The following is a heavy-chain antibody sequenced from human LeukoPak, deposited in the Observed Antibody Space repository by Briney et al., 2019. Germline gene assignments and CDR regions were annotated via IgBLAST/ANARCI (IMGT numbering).Heavy chain of an antibody. CDR2: ISSSSSYI. D-gene: IGHD3-16*01. J-gene: IGHJ4*02. Sequence: GGSLRLSCAASGFPFSSFAMHWVRQTPGKGLEWVSSISSSSSYIYYADSVKGRFTISRDNAKNSLYLQMNSLRAEDTAVYYCARVITASDYWGQGTLVTVSS. CDR3: ARVITASDY. V-gene: IGHV3-21*01. CDR1: GFPFSSFA.